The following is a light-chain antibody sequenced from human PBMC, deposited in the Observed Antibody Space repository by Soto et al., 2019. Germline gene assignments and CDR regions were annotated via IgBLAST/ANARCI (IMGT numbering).Light chain of an antibody. V-gene: IGKV3-20*01. Sequence: EIVLTQSPGTLSLSPGERATLSCRASQIVSSTYLAWFQQKPGQAPRLLIYGASTRATGIPDRFSGSGSGTDFTHTISGLEPEDFALYYCQQYGVTPPNTFGGGTKVEV. CDR3: QQYGVTPPNT. CDR2: GAS. CDR1: QIVSSTY. J-gene: IGKJ4*01.